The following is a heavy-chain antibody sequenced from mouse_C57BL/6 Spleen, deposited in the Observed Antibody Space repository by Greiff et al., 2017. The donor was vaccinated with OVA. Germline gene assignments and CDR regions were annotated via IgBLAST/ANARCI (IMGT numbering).Heavy chain of an antibody. CDR1: GYTFTDYN. Sequence: VQLQQSGPELVKPGASVKIPCKASGYTFTDYNMDWVKQSHGKSLEWIGDINPNNGGTIYNQKFKGKATLTVDKSSSTAYMELRSLTSEDTAVYYCARGAIYYYGSTLAYWGQGTLVTVSA. V-gene: IGHV1-18*01. J-gene: IGHJ3*01. CDR3: ARGAIYYYGSTLAY. D-gene: IGHD1-1*01. CDR2: INPNNGGT.